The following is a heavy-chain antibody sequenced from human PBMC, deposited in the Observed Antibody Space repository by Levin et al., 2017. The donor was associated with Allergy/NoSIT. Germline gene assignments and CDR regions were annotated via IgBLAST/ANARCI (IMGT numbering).Heavy chain of an antibody. D-gene: IGHD3-22*01. CDR3: ARVRGYSSGYDYGFDI. J-gene: IGHJ3*02. CDR2: IKQDGSEK. Sequence: GGSLRLSCAASGFTFSSYWMSWVRQAPGKGVEWVANIKQDGSEKYYVDSVKGRFTISRDNAKNSLYLQMNSLRAEDTAVYYCARVRGYSSGYDYGFDIWGQGTMVTVSS. CDR1: GFTFSSYW. V-gene: IGHV3-7*04.